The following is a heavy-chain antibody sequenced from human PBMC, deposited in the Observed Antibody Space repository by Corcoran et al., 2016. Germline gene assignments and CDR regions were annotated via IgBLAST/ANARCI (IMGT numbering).Heavy chain of an antibody. CDR1: GSTFSSDA. CDR3: AKERGIYDYVWGSYRSQYYGMDV. J-gene: IGHJ6*02. D-gene: IGHD3-16*02. Sequence: EVQLLESGGGLVQPGGSLRLSCAASGSTFSSDAMSWVRQAPGKGLEWVSAISGSGGNTYYADSVKGRFTISRDNSKNTLYLQMNSLRVEDTAVYYCAKERGIYDYVWGSYRSQYYGMDVWGQGTTVTVSS. CDR2: ISGSGGNT. V-gene: IGHV3-23*01.